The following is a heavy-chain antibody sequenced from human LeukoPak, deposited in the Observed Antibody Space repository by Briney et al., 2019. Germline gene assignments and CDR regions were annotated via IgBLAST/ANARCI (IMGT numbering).Heavy chain of an antibody. CDR1: GFTFSSYA. D-gene: IGHD5-12*01. V-gene: IGHV3-64D*09. CDR2: ISSNGGST. J-gene: IGHJ3*02. Sequence: GGSLRLSCSASGFTFSSYAIHWVRQAPGKGQEYVSAISSNGGSTYYADSVKGRFTISRDNSKNTLYLQMSSLRVEDTAVYYCVKTRGTYPNDAFDIWGQGTMVTVSS. CDR3: VKTRGTYPNDAFDI.